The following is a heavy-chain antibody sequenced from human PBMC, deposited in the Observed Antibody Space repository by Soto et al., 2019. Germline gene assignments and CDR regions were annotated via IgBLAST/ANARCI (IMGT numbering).Heavy chain of an antibody. Sequence: SVKVSCKASGGTFSSYTISWVRQAPGQGLEWMGRIIPILGIANYAQKFQGRVTITADKSTSTAYMELSSLRSEGTAVYYCAKEPDYGGNTEFDYWGQGTLVTVSS. D-gene: IGHD4-17*01. J-gene: IGHJ4*02. V-gene: IGHV1-69*04. CDR3: AKEPDYGGNTEFDY. CDR2: IIPILGIA. CDR1: GGTFSSYT.